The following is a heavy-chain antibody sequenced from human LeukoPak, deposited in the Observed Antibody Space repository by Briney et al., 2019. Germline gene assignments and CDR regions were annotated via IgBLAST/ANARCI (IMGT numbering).Heavy chain of an antibody. D-gene: IGHD4-17*01. V-gene: IGHV4-59*08. CDR3: ARHSTVTYCFDY. CDR1: GGSISSYY. J-gene: IGHJ4*02. CDR2: IYYSGST. Sequence: SETLSLTCTVSGGSISSYYWSWIRQPPGKGLEWIGYIYYSGSTNYNPSLKSRVTISVDTSKNQFSLKLSSVTAADTAVYYCARHSTVTYCFDYWGQGTLVTVSS.